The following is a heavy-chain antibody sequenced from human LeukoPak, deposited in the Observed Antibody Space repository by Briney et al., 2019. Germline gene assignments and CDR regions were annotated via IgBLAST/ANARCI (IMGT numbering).Heavy chain of an antibody. D-gene: IGHD5-18*01. J-gene: IGHJ4*02. CDR2: INPSGTST. CDR3: ARSSTPMAADC. CDR1: GYTFTGYY. V-gene: IGHV1-46*01. Sequence: ASVKVSCKASGYTFTGYYMHWVRQAPGQGLEWMGIINPSGTSTSYAQKFQGRVTMTRDTSTSTVYMELSSLRSEDTAVYYCARSSTPMAADCWGQGTLVTVSS.